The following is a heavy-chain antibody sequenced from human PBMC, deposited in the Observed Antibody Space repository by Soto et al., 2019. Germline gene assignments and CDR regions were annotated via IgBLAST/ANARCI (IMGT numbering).Heavy chain of an antibody. CDR3: AKEGRYFDWLRWFDP. CDR2: ISWNSGSI. CDR1: GFTFDDYA. J-gene: IGHJ5*02. D-gene: IGHD3-9*01. Sequence: GGSVRLSCAASGFTFDDYAMHWVRQAPGKGLEWVSGISWNSGSIGYADSVKGRFTISRDNAKNSLYLQMNSLRAEDTALYYCAKEGRYFDWLRWFDPWGQGTLVTVSS. V-gene: IGHV3-9*01.